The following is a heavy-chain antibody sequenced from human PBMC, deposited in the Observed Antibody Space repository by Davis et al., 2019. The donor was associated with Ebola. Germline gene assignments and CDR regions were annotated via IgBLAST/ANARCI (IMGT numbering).Heavy chain of an antibody. CDR1: GFTFDDYA. Sequence: GGSLRLSCAASGFTFDDYAMHWVRQAPGKGLEWVSGISWNSGSIGYADSVKGRFTISRDNAKNSLYLQMNSLRAEDTAVYYCARDMVLRVPNYYYYYGMDVWGQGTTVTVSS. V-gene: IGHV3-9*01. CDR2: ISWNSGSI. J-gene: IGHJ6*02. CDR3: ARDMVLRVPNYYYYYGMDV. D-gene: IGHD4-17*01.